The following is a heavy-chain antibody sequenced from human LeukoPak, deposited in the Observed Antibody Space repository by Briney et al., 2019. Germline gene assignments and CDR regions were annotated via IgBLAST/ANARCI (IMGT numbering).Heavy chain of an antibody. CDR1: GFTFSTYA. Sequence: GGSLRLSCAASGFTFSTYATSWVRQVPGRRREWVSAISSGAGTTGYADSVKGRFTISRVNSKSTISLQMNSLRVEDTAVYYCAKDLEQSYSGWSASYDAWGQGTLVTVSS. V-gene: IGHV3-23*01. CDR3: AKDLEQSYSGWSASYDA. D-gene: IGHD6-19*01. CDR2: ISSGAGTT. J-gene: IGHJ5*02.